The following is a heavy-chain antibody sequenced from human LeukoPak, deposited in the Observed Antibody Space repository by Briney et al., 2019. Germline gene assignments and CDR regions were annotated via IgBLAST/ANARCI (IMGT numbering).Heavy chain of an antibody. CDR2: ISGSGAST. Sequence: GGSLRLSCAASGFTFSSYAMKWVRQAPGKGLEWVSTISGSGASTYYADSVKGRFTISRDNSKNTLYLQMNSLRAEDTAVYYCAREPYDSSGYDYWGQGTLVTVSS. V-gene: IGHV3-23*01. D-gene: IGHD3-22*01. CDR1: GFTFSSYA. CDR3: AREPYDSSGYDY. J-gene: IGHJ4*02.